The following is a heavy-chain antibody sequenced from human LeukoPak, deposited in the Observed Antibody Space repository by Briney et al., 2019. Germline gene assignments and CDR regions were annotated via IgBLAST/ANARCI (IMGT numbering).Heavy chain of an antibody. Sequence: GGSLRLSCAASGFTFSSYWMSWVRQAPGKGLEWVANIKQDGSEKYYVDSVKGRFTISRDNAKTSLYLQMNSLRAEDTAVYYCARGPYYDFWSGFLGDYWGQGTLVTVSS. CDR2: IKQDGSEK. CDR1: GFTFSSYW. J-gene: IGHJ4*02. D-gene: IGHD3-3*01. CDR3: ARGPYYDFWSGFLGDY. V-gene: IGHV3-7*01.